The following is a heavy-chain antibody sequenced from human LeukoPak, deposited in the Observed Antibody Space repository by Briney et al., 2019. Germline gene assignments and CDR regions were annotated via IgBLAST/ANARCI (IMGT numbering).Heavy chain of an antibody. Sequence: ASVKVSCKVSGYTLTELFMHWVRQAPGKGLEWMGGFDPEDGETIYAQKFQGRVTMTEDTSTDTAYMELSSLRSEDTAVYYCAAPLGFGELLPVYWGQGTLVTVSS. V-gene: IGHV1-24*01. D-gene: IGHD3-10*01. CDR3: AAPLGFGELLPVY. J-gene: IGHJ4*02. CDR2: FDPEDGET. CDR1: GYTLTELF.